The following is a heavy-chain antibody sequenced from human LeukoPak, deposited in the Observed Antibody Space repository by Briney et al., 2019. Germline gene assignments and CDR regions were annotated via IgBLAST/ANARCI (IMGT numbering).Heavy chain of an antibody. V-gene: IGHV5-51*01. CDR1: GYSSTSYW. CDR3: ARSPYSGSYLPFDY. J-gene: IGHJ4*02. Sequence: GESLQISCKGSGYSSTSYWIGWVRQTPGKGLEWMGIIYPGDSDTRYSPSFQGQVTISADKSISTAYLQWSSLKASDTAMYYCARSPYSGSYLPFDYWGQGTLVTVSS. CDR2: IYPGDSDT. D-gene: IGHD1-26*01.